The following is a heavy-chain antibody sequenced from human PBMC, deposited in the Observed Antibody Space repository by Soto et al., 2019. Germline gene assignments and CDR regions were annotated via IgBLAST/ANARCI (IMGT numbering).Heavy chain of an antibody. CDR1: GFTFSSYA. CDR3: AKQPRIAALPAGDY. J-gene: IGHJ4*02. CDR2: ISGSGGST. D-gene: IGHD6-6*01. Sequence: GGSLRLSCAASGFTFSSYAMSWVRRAPGKGLEWVSAISGSGGSTYYADSVKGRFTISRDNSKNTLYLQMNSLRAEDTAVYYCAKQPRIAALPAGDYWGQGTLVTVSS. V-gene: IGHV3-23*01.